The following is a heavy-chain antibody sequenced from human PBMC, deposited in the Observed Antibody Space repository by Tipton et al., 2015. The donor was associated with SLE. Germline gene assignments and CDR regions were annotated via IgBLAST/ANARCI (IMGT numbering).Heavy chain of an antibody. CDR1: GGSFSGYY. V-gene: IGHV4-34*01. CDR2: INHSGST. J-gene: IGHJ4*02. D-gene: IGHD6-13*01. CDR3: ARRPSVAAAGAFDY. Sequence: TLSLTCAVYGGSFSGYYWSWIRQPPGKRLEWIGEINHSGSTNYNPSLKSRVTISVDTSKNQFSLKLSSVTAADTAVYYCARRPSVAAAGAFDYWGQGTLVTVSS.